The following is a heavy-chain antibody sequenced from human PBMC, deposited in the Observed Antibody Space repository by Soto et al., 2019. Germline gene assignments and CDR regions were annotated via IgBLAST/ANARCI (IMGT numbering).Heavy chain of an antibody. V-gene: IGHV3-15*07. Sequence: EVQLVVSGGGLVKSRESLRLSCAASGFTFRDAWMNWVRQAPGKGLEWVGRIKSKVSGGTTDYAAPVKGRFTISRDDSRNTVYLHMSSLKTEDTAVYYCTHSWTFYYVSAVWGQGTMVTVSS. J-gene: IGHJ3*01. CDR2: IKSKVSGGTT. CDR3: THSWTFYYVSAV. CDR1: GFTFRDAW. D-gene: IGHD3-22*01.